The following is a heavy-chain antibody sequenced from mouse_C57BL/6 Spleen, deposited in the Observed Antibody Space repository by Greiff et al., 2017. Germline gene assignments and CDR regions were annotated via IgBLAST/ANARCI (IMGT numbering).Heavy chain of an antibody. CDR2: IDPSDSYS. D-gene: IGHD1-1*01. V-gene: IGHV1-69*01. CDR1: GYTFTSYW. Sequence: QVQLQQPGAELVMPGAPVKLSCKASGYTFTSYWMHWVKQRPGQGLEWIGEIDPSDSYSNFNQKFTGKSTLTVDKSSSTAYMQLSNLTSENSAVYYCARGTTVPFDYWGQGTTLTVSS. CDR3: ARGTTVPFDY. J-gene: IGHJ2*01.